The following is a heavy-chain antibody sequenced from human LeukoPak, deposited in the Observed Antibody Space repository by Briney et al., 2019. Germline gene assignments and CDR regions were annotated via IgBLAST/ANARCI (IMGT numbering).Heavy chain of an antibody. CDR2: MHHSGST. V-gene: IGHV4-38-2*02. J-gene: IGHJ4*02. CDR1: GYSISTDYH. D-gene: IGHD3-10*01. Sequence: SETLSLTCAVSGYSISTDYHWGWIRQPPGKGLEWIGSMHHSGSTYYNPSLKSRVTISLDTSKNQLSLKLNSVTAADTAVYYCARDRSYYTFDYWGQGTLVTVSA. CDR3: ARDRSYYTFDY.